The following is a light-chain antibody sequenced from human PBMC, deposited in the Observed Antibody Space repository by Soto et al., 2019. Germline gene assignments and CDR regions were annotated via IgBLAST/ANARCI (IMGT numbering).Light chain of an antibody. V-gene: IGLV1-44*01. CDR3: AAWDGSLNNVL. Sequence: QSVLTQPPSASRTPGQRVTISCSGSASSIGTNTVNWYRQLPGTAPKLLIYGDNQRPSGVPDRFSGSKSGTSASLAISGLQSEDEAEYYCAAWDGSLNNVLFGGGTKLTV. J-gene: IGLJ2*01. CDR2: GDN. CDR1: ASSIGTNT.